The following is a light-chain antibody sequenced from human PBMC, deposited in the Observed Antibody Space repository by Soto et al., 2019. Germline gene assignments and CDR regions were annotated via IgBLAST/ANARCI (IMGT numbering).Light chain of an antibody. CDR1: QSVSSSY. V-gene: IGKV3-20*01. CDR3: QQYGSSPGT. CDR2: GAS. Sequence: QSVSSSYLAWYQQKPGQAPRLLIYGASSRATGIPDRFSGSGSGTDFTLTICRLEPEDFAVYYCQQYGSSPGTFGQGTKV. J-gene: IGKJ1*01.